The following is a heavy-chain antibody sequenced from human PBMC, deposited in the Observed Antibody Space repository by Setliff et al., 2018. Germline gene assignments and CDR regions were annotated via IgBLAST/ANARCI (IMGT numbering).Heavy chain of an antibody. V-gene: IGHV3-74*01. CDR2: INSDGSST. CDR3: ATMDWIELSRYFKY. Sequence: HPGGSLRLSCAASGFTFSSYWMHWVRQAPGKGLVWVSRINSDGSSTSYADSVKGRFTISRDNSKNTLYLQMTSLRAEDTATYFCATMDWIELSRYFKYWGQGSLVTVSS. D-gene: IGHD5-18*01. CDR1: GFTFSSYW. J-gene: IGHJ4*02.